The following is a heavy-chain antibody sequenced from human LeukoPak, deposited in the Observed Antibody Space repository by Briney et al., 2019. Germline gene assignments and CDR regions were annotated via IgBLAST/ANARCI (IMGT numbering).Heavy chain of an antibody. CDR3: ASGRGSGSLQ. CDR1: GYTLNVFF. D-gene: IGHD1-26*01. Sequence: ASVKVSCKASGYTLNVFFMQWVRQAPGQGLEWMGWINPNSGDTNYAQRFQGRVTMTLDTSNSAAYMELTSLTPDDTAMYYCASGRGSGSLQWGQGTLVTVSS. J-gene: IGHJ4*02. CDR2: INPNSGDT. V-gene: IGHV1-2*02.